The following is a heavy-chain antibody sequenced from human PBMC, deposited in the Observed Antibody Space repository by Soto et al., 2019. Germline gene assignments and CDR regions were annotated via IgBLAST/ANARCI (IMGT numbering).Heavy chain of an antibody. CDR3: ARADPAASVGY. CDR2: ISYSGST. J-gene: IGHJ4*02. CDR1: GGSMSSHY. V-gene: IGHV4-59*11. Sequence: DTLSLTCTVSGGSMSSHYWTWLRQSPGKGLEWIGYISYSGSTYYNPSLKSRVSISADTSKNQFSLRMNSMIAADTAVYYCARADPAASVGYWGQGTLVTVSS. D-gene: IGHD2-2*01.